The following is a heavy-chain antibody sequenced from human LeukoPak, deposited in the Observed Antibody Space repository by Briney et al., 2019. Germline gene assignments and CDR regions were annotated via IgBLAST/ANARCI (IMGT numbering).Heavy chain of an antibody. D-gene: IGHD2-15*01. V-gene: IGHV4-34*01. CDR3: ARGYCRGGTCYSYMGV. CDR2: INHSGNT. Sequence: SETLSLTCTVSGGSISSYYWSWIRQPPGKGLEWIGEINHSGNTNYNPSLKSRVTISLDTSKNQFSLKLSSVTAADTAVFYCARGYCRGGTCYSYMGVWGKGTTVTVSS. CDR1: GGSISSYY. J-gene: IGHJ6*03.